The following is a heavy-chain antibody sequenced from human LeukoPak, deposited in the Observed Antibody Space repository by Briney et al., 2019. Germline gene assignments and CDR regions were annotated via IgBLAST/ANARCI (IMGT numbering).Heavy chain of an antibody. Sequence: GGSLRLSCAASGFTFRSYGMHWVRQAPGKGLEWVSFIWYDGRDEYYADSVKGRFTISRDNSKNMVYLQMNSLKVEDTGVYYCAKDMRFETSVFPYFFDFWGQGTLVTVSS. CDR3: AKDMRFETSVFPYFFDF. CDR1: GFTFRSYG. D-gene: IGHD1-14*01. CDR2: IWYDGRDE. V-gene: IGHV3-30*02. J-gene: IGHJ4*02.